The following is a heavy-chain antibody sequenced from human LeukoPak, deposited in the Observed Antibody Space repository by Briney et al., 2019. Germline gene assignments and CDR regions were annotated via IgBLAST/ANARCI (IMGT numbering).Heavy chain of an antibody. D-gene: IGHD3-10*01. CDR1: GFTFSNYG. Sequence: GSLRLSCAASGFTFSNYGMHWVRQPPGKGLEWIGSIYYSGSTYYNPSLKSRVTISVDTSKNQFSLKLSSVTAADTAVYFCASRYYYGSGAFDIWGQGTMVTVSS. V-gene: IGHV4-39*01. CDR3: ASRYYYGSGAFDI. CDR2: IYYSGST. J-gene: IGHJ3*02.